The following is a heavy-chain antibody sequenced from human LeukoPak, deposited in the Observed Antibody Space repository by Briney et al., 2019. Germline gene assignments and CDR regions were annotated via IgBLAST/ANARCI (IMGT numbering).Heavy chain of an antibody. V-gene: IGHV3-30-3*01. D-gene: IGHD3-10*01. CDR3: ARDYYYGSGSPPGDTFDI. CDR1: GFALSSYT. J-gene: IGHJ3*02. Sequence: GGSLRLSCAASGFALSSYTMSWVRQAPGKGLEWVALISYDGSDKFYTASVEGRFTISRDTSKNTLYLQMNSLRADDTAIYYCARDYYYGSGSPPGDTFDIWGQGTMVTVSS. CDR2: ISYDGSDK.